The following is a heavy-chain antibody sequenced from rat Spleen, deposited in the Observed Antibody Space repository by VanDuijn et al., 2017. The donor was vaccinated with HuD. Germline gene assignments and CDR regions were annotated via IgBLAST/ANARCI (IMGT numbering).Heavy chain of an antibody. CDR2: IRTKPNNYAT. V-gene: IGHV10-5*01. CDR1: GFIFSNAD. Sequence: VQLVESGGGLVQPKESLKIACAVSGFIFSNADMYWVRQAPGKGLEWVARIRTKPNNYATYYADSVKGSFTISRDDSKSIVYLQMDNLKAEDTAMYYCTASRSTDFDYWGQGVMVTVSS. J-gene: IGHJ2*01. D-gene: IGHD1-2*01. CDR3: TASRSTDFDY.